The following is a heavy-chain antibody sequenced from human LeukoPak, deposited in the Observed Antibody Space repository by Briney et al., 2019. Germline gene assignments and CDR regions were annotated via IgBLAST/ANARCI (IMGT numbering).Heavy chain of an antibody. V-gene: IGHV1-69*05. CDR3: AREGLTYYYDSSGYSDEPLFDY. Sequence: GASVKVSCKASGYTFTSYGISGVRQAPGQGLEWMGGIIPIFVTANYAQKFQGRVTITTDESTSTAYMELSSLRSEDTAVYYCAREGLTYYYDSSGYSDEPLFDYWGQGTLVTVSS. CDR1: GYTFTSYG. D-gene: IGHD3-22*01. CDR2: IIPIFVTA. J-gene: IGHJ4*02.